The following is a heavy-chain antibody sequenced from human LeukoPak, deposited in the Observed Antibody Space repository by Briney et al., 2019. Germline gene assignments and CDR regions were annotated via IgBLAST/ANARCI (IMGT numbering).Heavy chain of an antibody. CDR3: ARGLGYCSSTTCYGELPGDY. CDR1: GYTFSSYH. CDR2: VSGHSGNT. Sequence: ASVKVSCKASGYTFSSYHISWVGQAPGQGLEWMGRVSGHSGNTHYAEKFQGRVTMTIDKSTTTAYMDLRSLRSDDTAVYYCARGLGYCSSTTCYGELPGDYWSQGTLVTVSS. J-gene: IGHJ4*02. V-gene: IGHV1-18*01. D-gene: IGHD2-2*01.